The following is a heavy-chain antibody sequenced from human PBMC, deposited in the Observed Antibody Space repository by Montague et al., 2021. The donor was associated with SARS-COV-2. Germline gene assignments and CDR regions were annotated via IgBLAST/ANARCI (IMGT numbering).Heavy chain of an antibody. Sequence: SLRLSCAASGFTVSSNYMSWVRQAPGKGLEWVSVIYSGGSTYYADSVKGRFTISRDSSKSTLYLQMNSLRAEDTAVYYCARDQRSWSFEAWRPTGYYYGMDVWGQGTTVTVSS. CDR2: IYSGGST. J-gene: IGHJ6*02. CDR1: GFTVSSNY. CDR3: ARDQRSWSFEAWRPTGYYYGMDV. D-gene: IGHD6-13*01. V-gene: IGHV3-66*01.